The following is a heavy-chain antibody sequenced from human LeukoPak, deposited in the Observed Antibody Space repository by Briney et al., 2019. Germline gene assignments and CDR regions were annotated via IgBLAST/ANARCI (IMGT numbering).Heavy chain of an antibody. D-gene: IGHD5-24*01. CDR1: GYSISSGYY. V-gene: IGHV4-38-2*02. J-gene: IGHJ5*02. CDR2: IYHSGST. Sequence: SETLSLTCTVSGYSISSGYYWGWIRQPPGKGLEWIGSIYHSGSTYYNPSLKSRVTISVDTSKNQFSLRLSSVTAADTAVYYCARESLTWLQSRTSWFDPWGQGTLVTVSS. CDR3: ARESLTWLQSRTSWFDP.